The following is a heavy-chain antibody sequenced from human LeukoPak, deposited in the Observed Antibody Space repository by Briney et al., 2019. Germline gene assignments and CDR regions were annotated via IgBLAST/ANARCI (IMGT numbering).Heavy chain of an antibody. J-gene: IGHJ4*02. V-gene: IGHV3-30*18. CDR1: GFTFSSYG. D-gene: IGHD4-17*01. Sequence: GGSPRLSCAASGFTFSSYGMHWVRQAPGKGLEWVAVISYDGSNKYYADSVKGRFTISRDNSRNTLYLQMNSLRAEDTAVYYCAKDPDGDWGQGTLVTVSS. CDR2: ISYDGSNK. CDR3: AKDPDGD.